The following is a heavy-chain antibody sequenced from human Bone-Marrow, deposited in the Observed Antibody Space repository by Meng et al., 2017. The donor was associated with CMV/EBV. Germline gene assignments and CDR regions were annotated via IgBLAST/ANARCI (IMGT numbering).Heavy chain of an antibody. CDR1: GGSINSTSYY. CDR2: IYYSGTT. V-gene: IGHV4-39*01. D-gene: IGHD4/OR15-4a*01. J-gene: IGHJ3*02. Sequence: SEPLSLTCTVSGGSINSTSYYWGWIRQPPGKGLEWIGCIYYSGTTYYNPSLKSRVTMSVDTSKNQFSLKLSSVTAADTAVYFCARHLSMVLSPYDVFDIWGQGTMVTVSS. CDR3: ARHLSMVLSPYDVFDI.